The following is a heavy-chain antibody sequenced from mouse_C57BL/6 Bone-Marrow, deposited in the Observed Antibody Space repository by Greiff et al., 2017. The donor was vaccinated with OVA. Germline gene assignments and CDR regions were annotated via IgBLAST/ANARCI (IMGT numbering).Heavy chain of an antibody. J-gene: IGHJ4*01. CDR2: IDPETGGT. Sequence: QVQLKESGAELVRPGASVTLSCKASGYTFTDYEMHWVKQTPVHGLEWIGAIDPETGGTAYNQKFKGEAILTADKSSSTAYMELRSLTSEDSAVYYCTREDDGYYDYAMDYWGQGTSVTVSS. V-gene: IGHV1-15*01. CDR3: TREDDGYYDYAMDY. D-gene: IGHD2-3*01. CDR1: GYTFTDYE.